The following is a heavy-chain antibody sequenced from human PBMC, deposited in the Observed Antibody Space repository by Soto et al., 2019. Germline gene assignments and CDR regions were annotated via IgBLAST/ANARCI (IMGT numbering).Heavy chain of an antibody. J-gene: IGHJ5*02. Sequence: ASETLSLTCTVSGGSISSYYWSWIRQPPGKGLEWIGYIYYSGSTNYNPSLKSRVTISVDTSKNQFSLKLSPVTAADTAVYYCAREAFAEMVRGFAEVWFDPWGQGTLVNVSS. CDR3: AREAFAEMVRGFAEVWFDP. CDR1: GGSISSYY. V-gene: IGHV4-59*01. D-gene: IGHD3-10*01. CDR2: IYYSGST.